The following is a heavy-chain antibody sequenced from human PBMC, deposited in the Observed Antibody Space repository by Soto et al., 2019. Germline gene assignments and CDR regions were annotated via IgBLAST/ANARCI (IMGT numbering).Heavy chain of an antibody. V-gene: IGHV4-59*08. CDR1: GGSISSYY. J-gene: IGHJ6*02. CDR2: VHHSWGS. Sequence: QVQLQESGPGLVKPSETLSLSCTVSGGSISSYYWSWFRQSPGKRMEWIGYVHHSWGSSYNPSLQSRVAISRATSKSQFSLKVTSVTATDTAVYYCARKGFGPLHGLVDVWGQGTTVTVSS. CDR3: ARKGFGPLHGLVDV. D-gene: IGHD3-10*01.